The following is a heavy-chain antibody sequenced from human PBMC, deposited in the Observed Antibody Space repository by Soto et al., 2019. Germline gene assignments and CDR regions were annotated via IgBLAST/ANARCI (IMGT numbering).Heavy chain of an antibody. CDR2: FNTGNGNT. CDR3: ARTPDTVMVDY. D-gene: IGHD5-18*01. Sequence: ASVKVSCKASGYTFTTHAIHWVRQAPGQRLEWMGWFNTGNGNTKYSQKFQGRVTITRDTSASTAYMELSSLTSEDTAVYYCARTPDTVMVDYWGRGTLVTSPQ. J-gene: IGHJ4*02. V-gene: IGHV1-3*04. CDR1: GYTFTTHA.